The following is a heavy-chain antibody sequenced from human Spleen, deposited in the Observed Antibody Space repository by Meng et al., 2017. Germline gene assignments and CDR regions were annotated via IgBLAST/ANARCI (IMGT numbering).Heavy chain of an antibody. CDR3: ARLAGRGFDY. CDR2: ISGSGSSV. D-gene: IGHD7-27*01. CDR1: GFTFSDYY. V-gene: IGHV3-11*04. J-gene: IGHJ4*02. Sequence: GESLKISCAASGFTFSDYYMSWIRQAPGKGLEWVSYISGSGSSVYYADSVKGRFTISRDNAKNSLYLQMNSLRAEDTAVYYCARLAGRGFDYWGQGTLVTVSS.